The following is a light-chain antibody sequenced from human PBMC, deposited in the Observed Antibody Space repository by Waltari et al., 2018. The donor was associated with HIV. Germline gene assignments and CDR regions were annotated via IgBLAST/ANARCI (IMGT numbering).Light chain of an antibody. CDR2: LGS. Sequence: DIVMTQSPLSLPVTPGEPASISCRSSQSLLHRNGYNYLDWYLQKPGQPPQLLIYLGSHRAPGVPDRFSCSVSGTDFTLKISRVEAEDVGVYYCMQALQTVSTFGQGTKLEIK. CDR3: MQALQTVST. CDR1: QSLLHRNGYNY. J-gene: IGKJ2*01. V-gene: IGKV2-28*01.